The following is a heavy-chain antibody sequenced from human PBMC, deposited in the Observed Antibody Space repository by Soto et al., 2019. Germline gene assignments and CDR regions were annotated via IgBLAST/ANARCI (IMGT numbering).Heavy chain of an antibody. CDR3: VRDLDGSGSYYTGY. CDR2: IRVHNGNT. D-gene: IGHD3-10*01. V-gene: IGHV1-18*01. CDR1: GYNFINYG. J-gene: IGHJ4*02. Sequence: ASVKVSCKASGYNFINYGITRVRQAPGQGLEWMGWIRVHNGNTNYAQNLQGRVTMTTDTSTSTAYMELRSLRSDDTAVYYCVRDLDGSGSYYTGYWGPGTLVTVSS.